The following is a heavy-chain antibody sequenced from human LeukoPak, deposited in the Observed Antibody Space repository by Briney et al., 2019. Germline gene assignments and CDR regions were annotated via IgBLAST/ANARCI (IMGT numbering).Heavy chain of an antibody. CDR2: INTDGSTT. V-gene: IGHV3-74*01. Sequence: GGSLRLSCAASGFTFSNDWMHWVRQAPGKGLVWVSRINTDGSTTTYADSVKGRFTISRDNAKNTLYLQMNSLRVKDTAVYYCARGRGGSYHYWGQGTLVTVSS. CDR3: ARGRGGSYHY. D-gene: IGHD1-26*01. CDR1: GFTFSNDW. J-gene: IGHJ4*02.